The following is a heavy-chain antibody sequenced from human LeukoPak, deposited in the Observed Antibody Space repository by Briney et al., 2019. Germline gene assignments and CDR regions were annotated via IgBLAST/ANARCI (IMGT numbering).Heavy chain of an antibody. D-gene: IGHD3-10*02. CDR2: ISSSGSTI. CDR1: GFTFNSYW. Sequence: GGSLRLSCAASGFTFNSYWMTWVRQAPGKGLEWVSYISSSGSTIYYADSVKGRFTISRDNAKNSLYLQMNSLRAEDTAVYYCAELGITMIGGVWGKGTTVTISS. J-gene: IGHJ6*04. CDR3: AELGITMIGGV. V-gene: IGHV3-48*04.